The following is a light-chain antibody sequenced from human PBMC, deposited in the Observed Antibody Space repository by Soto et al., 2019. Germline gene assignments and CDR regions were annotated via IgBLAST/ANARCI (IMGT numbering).Light chain of an antibody. CDR3: CSYAGSGNVV. J-gene: IGLJ2*01. Sequence: QSALTQPASVSGSPGQSITISCTGTSSDVGSYNLVSWYQQHPGKAPKLMIYEGSKRPSGISNRFSGSKSGSTASLTISGLQTEDEADYCCCSYAGSGNVVFGGGTKLTVL. V-gene: IGLV2-23*01. CDR1: SSDVGSYNL. CDR2: EGS.